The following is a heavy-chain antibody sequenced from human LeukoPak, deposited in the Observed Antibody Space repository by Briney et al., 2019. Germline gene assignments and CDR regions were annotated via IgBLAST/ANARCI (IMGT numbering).Heavy chain of an antibody. V-gene: IGHV3-21*01. Sequence: KPGGSLRLSCVASGFTFTSSDFNWIRQAPGKGLEWLSTITRSGSNLYYADSVKGRFTTPRDDAKDSVYLQMESLRVEDTAIYYCARNFDSWGQGTLVTVSS. CDR3: ARNFDS. J-gene: IGHJ4*02. CDR1: GFTFTSSD. CDR2: ITRSGSNL.